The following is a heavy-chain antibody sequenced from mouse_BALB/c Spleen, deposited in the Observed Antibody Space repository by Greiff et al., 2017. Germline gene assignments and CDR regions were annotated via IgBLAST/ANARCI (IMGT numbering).Heavy chain of an antibody. D-gene: IGHD6-1*01. CDR3: TRQPPFAY. CDR1: GYTFTSYW. CDR2: INPSTGYT. Sequence: QVQLQQSGAELAKPGASVKMSCKASGYTFTSYWMHWVKQRPGKGLEGIGYINPSTGYTEYNQKFKDKATLTADKSSSTAYMQLSSLTSEDSAVYYCTRQPPFAYWGQGTLVTVSA. V-gene: IGHV1-7*01. J-gene: IGHJ3*01.